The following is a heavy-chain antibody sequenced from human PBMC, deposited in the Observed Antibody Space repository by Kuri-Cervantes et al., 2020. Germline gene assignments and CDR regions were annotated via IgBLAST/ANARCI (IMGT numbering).Heavy chain of an antibody. CDR1: GFTFSSYW. J-gene: IGHJ4*02. Sequence: GESLKISCAASGFTFSSYWMSWVRQAPGKGLEWVANIEQDGSEEYYVDSVKGRFTISRDNAKNSLYLQMNSLRDEDTAVYYCARDGDHWGQGTLVTVSS. D-gene: IGHD7-27*01. V-gene: IGHV3-7*01. CDR3: ARDGDH. CDR2: IEQDGSEE.